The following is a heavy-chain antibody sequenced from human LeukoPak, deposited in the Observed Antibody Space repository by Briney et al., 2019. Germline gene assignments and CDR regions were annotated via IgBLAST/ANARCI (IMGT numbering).Heavy chain of an antibody. CDR3: ARDGRTGWYSDY. V-gene: IGHV3-9*01. D-gene: IGHD3/OR15-3a*01. J-gene: IGHJ4*02. Sequence: GGSLRLSCAASGITFDDYAMHWVRQAPGKGLEWVSGISWNSDSIGYADSVKGRFTISRDNAKNSLYLQMNSLRVEDTALYYCARDGRTGWYSDYWGQGALVTVSS. CDR2: ISWNSDSI. CDR1: GITFDDYA.